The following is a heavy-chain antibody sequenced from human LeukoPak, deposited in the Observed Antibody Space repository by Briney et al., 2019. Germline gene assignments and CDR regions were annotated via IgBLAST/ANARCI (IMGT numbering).Heavy chain of an antibody. CDR2: INHSGST. CDR1: GGSFSGYY. CDR3: ARAPGRSGAGCASGRRCAGRTLDV. D-gene: IGHD1-14*01. V-gene: IGHV4-34*01. Sequence: SETLSLTCAVYGGSFSGYYWSWIRQPPGKGLEWIGEINHSGSTNYNPSLKSRVTISVDTSKNQFSLKLSSVTAADTAVYYCARAPGRSGAGCASGRRCAGRTLDVWGKGTTVTVSS. J-gene: IGHJ6*04.